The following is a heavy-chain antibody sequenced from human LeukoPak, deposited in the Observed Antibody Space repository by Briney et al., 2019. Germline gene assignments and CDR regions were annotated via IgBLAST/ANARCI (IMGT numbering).Heavy chain of an antibody. V-gene: IGHV4-59*08. CDR1: GGSISSYY. D-gene: IGHD3-3*01. Sequence: PSETLSLTCTVSGGSISSYYWSWIRQTPGKGLESIGHIYNSGGTNYNPSLKSRVTISVDTSKNQFSLKPSSVTAADTAVYYCAGLFYAGDRRSLVDYWGQGTLVTVSS. CDR3: AGLFYAGDRRSLVDY. CDR2: IYNSGGT. J-gene: IGHJ4*02.